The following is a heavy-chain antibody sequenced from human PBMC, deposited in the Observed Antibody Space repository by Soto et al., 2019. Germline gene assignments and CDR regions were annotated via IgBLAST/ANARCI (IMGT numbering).Heavy chain of an antibody. CDR1: GVTIGNNY. D-gene: IGHD4-17*01. V-gene: IGHV3-66*01. Sequence: EVRLVESGGGLVQPGGSLRPACAASGVTIGNNYMSWVRQAPGKGLEWVLATYSGGGTNYADSVKRRFTMSRDSNKNTEYVQMDLLRAEDTAVYFCARNVPVTALGYWGQGSLVTVSS. J-gene: IGHJ4*02. CDR3: ARNVPVTALGY. CDR2: TYSGGGT.